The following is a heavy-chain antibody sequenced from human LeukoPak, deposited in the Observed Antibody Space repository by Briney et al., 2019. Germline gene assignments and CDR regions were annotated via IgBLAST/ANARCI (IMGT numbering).Heavy chain of an antibody. Sequence: GGSLRLSCAASGFTFSSYWMSWVRQAPGKGLEWVANIKQDGSEKYYVDSVKGRFTISRDNAKNSLYLQMNSLRAEDTAVYYCARLASNVLRYFDWLSKTCYFDYWGQGTLVTVSS. J-gene: IGHJ4*02. D-gene: IGHD3-9*01. V-gene: IGHV3-7*01. CDR3: ARLASNVLRYFDWLSKTCYFDY. CDR2: IKQDGSEK. CDR1: GFTFSSYW.